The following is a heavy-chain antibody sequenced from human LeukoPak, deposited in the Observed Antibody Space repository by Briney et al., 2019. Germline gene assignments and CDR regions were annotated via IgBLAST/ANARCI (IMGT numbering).Heavy chain of an antibody. J-gene: IGHJ4*02. Sequence: PSETLSLTCTVSGGSISSSSYYWGWIRQPPGKGLEWIGSIYYSGSTYYNPSLKSRVTISVDTSKNQFSLKLSSVTAADTAVYYCASPQVSSGQIDFWGKGTLVTVSS. V-gene: IGHV4-39*01. CDR2: IYYSGST. D-gene: IGHD3-22*01. CDR1: GGSISSSSYY. CDR3: ASPQVSSGQIDF.